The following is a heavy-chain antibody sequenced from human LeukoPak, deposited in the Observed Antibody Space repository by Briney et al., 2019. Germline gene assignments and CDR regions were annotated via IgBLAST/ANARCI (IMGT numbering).Heavy chain of an antibody. CDR3: ARLTYSGNYYFHY. V-gene: IGHV4-59*01. D-gene: IGHD1-26*01. J-gene: IGHJ4*02. CDR1: GGSISSYY. CDR2: IYYSGST. Sequence: SQTLSLTCTVSGGSISSYYWSWIRQPPGKGLEWIGYIYYSGSTNYNPSLKSRVTISVDTSKNQFSLNLSSVTAADTAVYYCARLTYSGNYYFHYWGQGTLVTVSS.